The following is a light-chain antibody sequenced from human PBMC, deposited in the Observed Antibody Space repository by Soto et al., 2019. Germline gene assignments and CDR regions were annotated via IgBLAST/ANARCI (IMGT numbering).Light chain of an antibody. Sequence: EIVLTQSPATLSLSPGGRATLSCRASQSVSLSLAWYQQKPGQAPRLLIYGASNRATGIPDRFSGSGSGTDFTLTISRLEPEDFAVYYCQQYGSSGTFGQGTKVDIK. CDR1: QSVSLS. CDR3: QQYGSSGT. V-gene: IGKV3-20*01. J-gene: IGKJ1*01. CDR2: GAS.